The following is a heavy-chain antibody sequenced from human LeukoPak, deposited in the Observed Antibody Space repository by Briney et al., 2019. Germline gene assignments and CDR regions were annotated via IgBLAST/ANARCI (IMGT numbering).Heavy chain of an antibody. D-gene: IGHD6-13*01. J-gene: IGHJ4*02. Sequence: GGSLRLSCAASGFTFSSYEMNWVRQAPGKGLEWISYISSSGSTMYYADSVKGRFTISRDNAKNSLYLQMNSLRAEDTAIYYCASSSWYALYYWGQGTLVTVSS. CDR1: GFTFSSYE. CDR3: ASSSWYALYY. V-gene: IGHV3-48*03. CDR2: ISSSGSTM.